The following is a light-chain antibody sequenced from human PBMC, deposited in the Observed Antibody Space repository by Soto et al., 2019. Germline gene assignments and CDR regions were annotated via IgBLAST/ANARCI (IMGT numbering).Light chain of an antibody. CDR3: SSYAGSNNLV. V-gene: IGLV2-8*01. Sequence: QSALTQSPSASGSPGQSVTISCTGTSSNVGGYNYVSWYQQHPGKAPKLMVYEVTKRPSGVPDRFSGSKSGNTASLTVSGLQAEDEADYYCSSYAGSNNLVFGGGTKLTVL. CDR1: SSNVGGYNY. CDR2: EVT. J-gene: IGLJ2*01.